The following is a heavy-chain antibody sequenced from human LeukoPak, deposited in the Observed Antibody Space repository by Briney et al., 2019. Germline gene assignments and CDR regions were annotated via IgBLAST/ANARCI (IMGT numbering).Heavy chain of an antibody. CDR1: GLTFSAYW. CDR2: IKQDGGEK. Sequence: GGSLRLSCAASGLTFSAYWMSWVRQAPGRGLEWVANIKQDGGEKYYVDSVKGRFTISRDNAKNSPYLQMNSLRAEDTAVYYCARDSRGGYYYGMDVWGQGTTVTVSS. D-gene: IGHD3-10*01. V-gene: IGHV3-7*04. CDR3: ARDSRGGYYYGMDV. J-gene: IGHJ6*02.